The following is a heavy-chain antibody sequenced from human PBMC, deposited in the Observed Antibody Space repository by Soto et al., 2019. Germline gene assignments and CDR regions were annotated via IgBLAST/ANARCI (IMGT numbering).Heavy chain of an antibody. D-gene: IGHD6-19*01. CDR2: ISYDGSNK. J-gene: IGHJ4*02. Sequence: LRLSCAASGFTFSSYAMHWVRQAPGKGLEWVAVISYDGSNKYYADSVKGRFTISRDNSKNTLYLQMNSLRAEDTAVYYCAKDGYSSGWPLDYWGQGTLVTVSS. CDR1: GFTFSSYA. CDR3: AKDGYSSGWPLDY. V-gene: IGHV3-30*04.